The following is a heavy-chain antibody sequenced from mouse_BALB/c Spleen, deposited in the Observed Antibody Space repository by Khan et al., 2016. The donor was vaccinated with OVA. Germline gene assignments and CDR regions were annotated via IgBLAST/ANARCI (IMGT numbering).Heavy chain of an antibody. D-gene: IGHD2-10*01. V-gene: IGHV2-6-1*01. Sequence: VQLQESGPGLVAPSQSLSITCTISGFSLTNYGVHWVRQPPGKGLEWLVVIWNDGNTAYNSALKSRLTISKDNSKSQVFLKMNSLQTDDTAMYFCARQPYYHYNIMDYWGQGTSVTGSS. J-gene: IGHJ4*01. CDR3: ARQPYYHYNIMDY. CDR2: IWNDGNT. CDR1: GFSLTNYG.